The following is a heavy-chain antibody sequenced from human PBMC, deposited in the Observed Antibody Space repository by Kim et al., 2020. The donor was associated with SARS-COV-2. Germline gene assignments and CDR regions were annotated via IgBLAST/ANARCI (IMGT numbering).Heavy chain of an antibody. J-gene: IGHJ5*02. V-gene: IGHV4-30-2*04. Sequence: NPSPKSRVTISLDTSTNPFSLKLTPVTAADTAVYYCARDYYYYGSGSYQAWGQGTLVTVSS. D-gene: IGHD3-10*01. CDR3: ARDYYYYGSGSYQA.